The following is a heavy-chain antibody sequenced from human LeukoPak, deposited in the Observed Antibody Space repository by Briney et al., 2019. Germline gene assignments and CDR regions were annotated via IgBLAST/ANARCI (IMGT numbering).Heavy chain of an antibody. CDR1: GFTFSSYS. V-gene: IGHV3-21*01. J-gene: IGHJ5*02. D-gene: IGHD5-18*01. CDR3: ARDPSTAMVFDP. CDR2: ISSSSSYI. Sequence: GGSLRLSCAASGFTFSSYSMNWVRQAPGKGLEWVSSISSSSSYIYYADSVKGRFTISRDNAKNSLYLQMNSLRAEDTAVYYCARDPSTAMVFDPWSQGTLVTVSS.